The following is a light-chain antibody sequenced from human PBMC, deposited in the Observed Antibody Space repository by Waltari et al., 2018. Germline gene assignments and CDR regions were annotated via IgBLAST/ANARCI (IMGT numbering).Light chain of an antibody. J-gene: IGKJ1*01. V-gene: IGKV1-8*01. CDR3: QQYYSHPPT. Sequence: AIRITQSPSSLSASTGDRVTITCRASQGIRSYLAWYQQKPGKAPKFLIDAASTWQSGVPSRFSGSGSGTDFTLTISCLQSEDFASYYCQQYYSHPPTFGQGTKVENK. CDR1: QGIRSY. CDR2: AAS.